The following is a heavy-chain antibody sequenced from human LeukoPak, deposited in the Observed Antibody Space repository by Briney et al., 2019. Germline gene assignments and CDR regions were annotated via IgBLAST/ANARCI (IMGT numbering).Heavy chain of an antibody. CDR3: ARHVNTGTYRTFDY. Sequence: GGSLKISCKGSGYSFTNYWIGWVRQMPGKGLEWMGIILPSDSNIRYGPSFQGQVTISADKSISTAYLQWSSLKASDTALYYCARHVNTGTYRTFDYWGQGTLVTVSS. J-gene: IGHJ4*02. D-gene: IGHD1-26*01. CDR1: GYSFTNYW. CDR2: ILPSDSNI. V-gene: IGHV5-51*01.